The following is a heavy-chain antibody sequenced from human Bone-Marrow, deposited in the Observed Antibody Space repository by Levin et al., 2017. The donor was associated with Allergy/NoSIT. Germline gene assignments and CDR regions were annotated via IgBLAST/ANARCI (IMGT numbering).Heavy chain of an antibody. CDR1: GFTFSDYY. D-gene: IGHD3-9*01. CDR2: ISGSSSYT. J-gene: IGHJ4*02. V-gene: IGHV3-11*03. Sequence: LSLTCAASGFTFSDYYMSWIRQAPGQGLEWLSYISGSSSYTNNADSVKGRFTISRDNTKNSLYLQMNSLRAEDTAVYYCARIKWRLTGYYIDYWGQGTLVTVSS. CDR3: ARIKWRLTGYYIDY.